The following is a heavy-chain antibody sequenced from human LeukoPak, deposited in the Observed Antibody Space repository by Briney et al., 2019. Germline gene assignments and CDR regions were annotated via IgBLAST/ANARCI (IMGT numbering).Heavy chain of an antibody. V-gene: IGHV4-38-2*01. D-gene: IGHD3-22*01. CDR1: GLSISSGYY. J-gene: IGHJ4*02. CDR2: IYHSGSS. CDR3: ARGSQSFSYDSSGYPFDS. Sequence: SETLSLTCAVSGLSISSGYYWGWIRQPPGKGLEWIGSIYHSGSSNYNPSLRSRVAMSVDTSRNQFSLRLTSVTVADTAVYYCARGSQSFSYDSSGYPFDSWGQGTLVTVSS.